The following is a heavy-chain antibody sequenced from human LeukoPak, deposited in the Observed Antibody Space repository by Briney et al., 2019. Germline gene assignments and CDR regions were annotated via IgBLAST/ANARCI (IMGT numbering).Heavy chain of an antibody. CDR2: ISSSSSYI. Sequence: PGGSLRLSCAASGFTFSSYSMNWVRQAPGKGLEWVSSISSSSSYIYYADSVKGRFTISRDNAKNSLYLQMNSLRAEDTAVYYCAREPARKYCSGGSCYPYWGQGTLVTVSS. CDR1: GFTFSSYS. J-gene: IGHJ4*02. V-gene: IGHV3-21*01. D-gene: IGHD2-15*01. CDR3: AREPARKYCSGGSCYPY.